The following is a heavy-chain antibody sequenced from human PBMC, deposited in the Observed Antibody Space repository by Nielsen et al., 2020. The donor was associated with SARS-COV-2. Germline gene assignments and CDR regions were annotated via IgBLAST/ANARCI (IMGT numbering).Heavy chain of an antibody. CDR1: GFTFGDSI. CDR2: VRSKTNNYET. V-gene: IGHV3-73*01. CDR3: KHYYERDV. Sequence: GGSLRLSCAASGFTFGDSIIHWVRQASGKELEWVGRVRSKTNNYETAYAASVKGRFTISRDESKNMAYLQMTSLKTEDTAVYYCKHYYERDVWGQGTTVTVSS. J-gene: IGHJ6*02.